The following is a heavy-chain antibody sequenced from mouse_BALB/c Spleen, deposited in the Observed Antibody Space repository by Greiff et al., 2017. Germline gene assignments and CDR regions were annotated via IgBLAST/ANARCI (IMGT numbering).Heavy chain of an antibody. CDR3: ARDGDGKDAMDY. J-gene: IGHJ4*01. Sequence: EVKLVESGGGLVKPGGSLKLSCAASGFTFSDYYMYWVRQTPEKRLEWVATISDGGSYTYYPDSVKGRFTISRDNAKNNLYLQMSRLKSEDTAMYYCARDGDGKDAMDYWGQGTSVTVAS. D-gene: IGHD2-1*01. CDR2: ISDGGSYT. V-gene: IGHV5-4*02. CDR1: GFTFSDYY.